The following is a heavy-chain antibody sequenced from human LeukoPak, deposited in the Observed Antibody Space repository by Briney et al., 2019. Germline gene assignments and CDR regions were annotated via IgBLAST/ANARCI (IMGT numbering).Heavy chain of an antibody. D-gene: IGHD1-26*01. J-gene: IGHJ4*02. Sequence: GASLQISCQISGYIFTNYWIGWGRALPGKGGGGVGIIFPGDSDTHYSPSFRGQVTLSADQSNTPAYLQWDSLKASDSAIYYCVRHQRWSYHFDYWGQGTLISVSS. CDR3: VRHQRWSYHFDY. CDR1: GYIFTNYW. CDR2: IFPGDSDT. V-gene: IGHV5-51*01.